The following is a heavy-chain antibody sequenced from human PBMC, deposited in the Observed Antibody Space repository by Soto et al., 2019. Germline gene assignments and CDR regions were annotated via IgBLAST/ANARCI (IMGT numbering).Heavy chain of an antibody. V-gene: IGHV3-21*01. CDR1: GFTFSSYS. D-gene: IGHD2-2*01. CDR2: ISSSSSYI. CDR3: ARDTVECSSTSCYCQH. Sequence: EVQLVESGGGLVKPGGSLRLSCAASGFTFSSYSMNWVRQAPGKGLEWVSSISSSSSYIYYADSVKGGFTISRDNAKNSLYLQMNSLRAEDTAVYYCARDTVECSSTSCYCQHWGQGTLVTVSS. J-gene: IGHJ1*01.